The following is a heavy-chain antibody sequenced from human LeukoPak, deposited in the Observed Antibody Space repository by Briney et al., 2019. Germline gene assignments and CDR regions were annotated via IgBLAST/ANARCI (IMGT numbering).Heavy chain of an antibody. CDR2: ISSSGSTI. Sequence: PGGSLRLSCAASGFTFSSYEMNWVRQAPGKGLEWVSYISSSGSTIYYADSVKGRFTISRDNAKNSLYLQMNSLRSEDTAVYYCARVLGYYDSSGEFDYWGQGTLVTVSS. CDR1: GFTFSSYE. V-gene: IGHV3-48*03. J-gene: IGHJ4*02. D-gene: IGHD3-22*01. CDR3: ARVLGYYDSSGEFDY.